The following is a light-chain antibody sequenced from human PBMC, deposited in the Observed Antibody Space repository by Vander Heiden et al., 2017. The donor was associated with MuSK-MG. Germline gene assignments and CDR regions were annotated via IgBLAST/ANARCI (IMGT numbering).Light chain of an antibody. CDR2: AAS. Sequence: DIQMTQSPSSLSASVGDRVTITCRASQGISNYLAWYQQKPGKGPKLLIYAASTLQAGVPSRFSGSGYGKDFTLTISSRQPEDVAAYYCQKHNSHPTYTFGHGTKVDIK. J-gene: IGKJ3*01. CDR1: QGISNY. CDR3: QKHNSHPTYT. V-gene: IGKV1-27*01.